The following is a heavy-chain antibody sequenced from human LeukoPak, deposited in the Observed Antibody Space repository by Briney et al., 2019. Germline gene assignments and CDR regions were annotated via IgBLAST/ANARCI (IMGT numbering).Heavy chain of an antibody. Sequence: SVKVSCKASGGTFSSYAISWVRQAPGQGLEWMGGIIPIFGTANYAQKFQGRVTITTDESTSTAYMELSSLRSEDTAVYYCARGTDYQPRTQRWFDYWGQGTLVTVSS. CDR3: ARGTDYQPRTQRWFDY. CDR1: GGTFSSYA. J-gene: IGHJ4*02. V-gene: IGHV1-69*05. CDR2: IIPIFGTA. D-gene: IGHD2-2*01.